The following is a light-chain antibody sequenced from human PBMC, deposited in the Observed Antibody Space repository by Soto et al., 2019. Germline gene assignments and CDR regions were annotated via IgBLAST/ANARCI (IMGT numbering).Light chain of an antibody. CDR1: SSDIGAYNY. Sequence: QSALTQPPSASGSPGQSVTISCTGTSSDIGAYNYVSWFQQHPGEAPKLIISGVNKRPSGVSDRFSGSKSGNTASLTVSGLQAEDEADYYCTSYGGRDNLMFGGGTKLTVL. CDR2: GVN. J-gene: IGLJ3*02. V-gene: IGLV2-8*01. CDR3: TSYGGRDNLM.